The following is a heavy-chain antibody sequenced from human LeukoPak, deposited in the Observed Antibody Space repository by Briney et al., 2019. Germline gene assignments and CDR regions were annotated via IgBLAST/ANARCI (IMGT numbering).Heavy chain of an antibody. J-gene: IGHJ4*02. V-gene: IGHV4-4*07. CDR1: GGSISSYY. Sequence: PSGTLSLTCTVSGGSISSYYWSWIRQPAGRGLEWIGRIYTSGSTNYNPSLKSRVTMSVDTSKNQFSLKLSSVTAADTAVYYCARVGTDFWSGYTPYFDYWGQGTLVTVSS. CDR2: IYTSGST. CDR3: ARVGTDFWSGYTPYFDY. D-gene: IGHD3-3*01.